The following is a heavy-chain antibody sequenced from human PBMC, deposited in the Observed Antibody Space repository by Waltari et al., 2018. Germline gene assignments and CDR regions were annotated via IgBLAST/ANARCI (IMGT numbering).Heavy chain of an antibody. D-gene: IGHD2-2*01. V-gene: IGHV4-39*01. Sequence: QLQLQESGPGLVKPSETLSLTCTVSGGPISSSSHYWGWIRQPPGKGLEWIGSIYYSGSTYYNPALKSRVTISVDTSKNQFSLKLSSVTAADTAVYYCARHQNYCSSTSCYSPFDYWGQGTLVTVSS. CDR3: ARHQNYCSSTSCYSPFDY. CDR1: GGPISSSSHY. J-gene: IGHJ4*02. CDR2: IYYSGST.